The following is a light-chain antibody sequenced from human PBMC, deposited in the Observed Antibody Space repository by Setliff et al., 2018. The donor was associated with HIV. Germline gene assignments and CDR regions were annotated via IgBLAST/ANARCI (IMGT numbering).Light chain of an antibody. J-gene: IGLJ1*01. V-gene: IGLV2-11*01. CDR1: SSDVGGYNY. CDR3: CSYAGSYTSLYV. CDR2: DVT. Sequence: QSALTQPRSVSGSPGQSVTISCTGTSSDVGGYNYVSWYQHLPGKAPKLMIYDVTKRPSGVPDRFSGSKSGNTASLTISGLQSEDEADYYCCSYAGSYTSLYVFGTGNKVTVL.